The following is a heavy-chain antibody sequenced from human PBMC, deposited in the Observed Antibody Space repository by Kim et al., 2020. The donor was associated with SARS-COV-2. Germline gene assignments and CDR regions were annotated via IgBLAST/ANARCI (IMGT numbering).Heavy chain of an antibody. CDR3: AKEGGGYSLGWFDP. J-gene: IGHJ5*02. Sequence: GGSLRLSCAASGFTFSSYGMHWVRQAPGKGLEWVAVIWYDGSNKYYADSVKGRFTISRDNSKNTLYLQMNSLRAEDTAVYYCAKEGGGYSLGWFDPWGQGTLVTVSS. D-gene: IGHD5-18*01. CDR2: IWYDGSNK. V-gene: IGHV3-33*06. CDR1: GFTFSSYG.